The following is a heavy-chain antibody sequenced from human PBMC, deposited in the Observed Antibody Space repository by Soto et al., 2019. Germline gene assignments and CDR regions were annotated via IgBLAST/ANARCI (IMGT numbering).Heavy chain of an antibody. CDR1: GCSISSGDYY. V-gene: IGHV4-39*01. Sequence: XETLALTCTVSGCSISSGDYYWGWIRQPPGKGLEWIATFHYSGTTYYNPSLKSRVTISVDTSKNQFSLKLNSVTAADTAVYYCARQYSGDFPWWFDYWGQGSLVTVSS. CDR2: FHYSGTT. J-gene: IGHJ4*02. CDR3: ARQYSGDFPWWFDY. D-gene: IGHD1-26*01.